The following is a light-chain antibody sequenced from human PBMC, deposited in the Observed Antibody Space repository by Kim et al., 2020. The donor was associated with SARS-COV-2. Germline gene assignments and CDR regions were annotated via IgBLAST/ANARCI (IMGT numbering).Light chain of an antibody. CDR2: GAS. V-gene: IGKV1-27*01. CDR1: QGISNY. J-gene: IGKJ5*01. Sequence: DIQMTQSPSSLSASVGDRVTITGRASQGISNYLAWYQQKSGKVPKLLIYGASTLQSGVPSRFSGSGSGTDFTLTISSLQAEDVATYYCQKYNSAPFTFGQGTRLEIK. CDR3: QKYNSAPFT.